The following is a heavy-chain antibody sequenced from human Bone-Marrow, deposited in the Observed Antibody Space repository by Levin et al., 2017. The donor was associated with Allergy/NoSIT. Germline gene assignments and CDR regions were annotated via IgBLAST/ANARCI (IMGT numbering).Heavy chain of an antibody. D-gene: IGHD1-26*01. V-gene: IGHV3-30*18. J-gene: IGHJ4*02. CDR3: AKGRTGGSDLSPFDY. CDR2: ISYDGSNK. CDR1: GFTFSSYG. Sequence: PGGSLRLSCAASGFTFSSYGMHGVRQAPGKGLEWVAVISYDGSNKYYADSVKGRFTISRDNSKNTLYLQMNSLRAEDTAVYYCAKGRTGGSDLSPFDYWGQGTLVTVSS.